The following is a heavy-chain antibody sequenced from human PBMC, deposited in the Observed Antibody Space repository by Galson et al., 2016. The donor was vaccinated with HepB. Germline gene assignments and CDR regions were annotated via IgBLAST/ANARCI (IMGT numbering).Heavy chain of an antibody. CDR1: GFTFGDHA. J-gene: IGHJ3*01. Sequence: SLRLSCAASGFTFGDHAMHWVRQAPGKGLEWVSGINWNSGSVGSADSVKGRFTVSSEKAENSLYLQMDSLRAEDTALYYCANSLLRSSVYYGFGFWGQGTMVTVSS. CDR3: ANSLLRSSVYYGFGF. CDR2: INWNSGSV. V-gene: IGHV3-9*01. D-gene: IGHD5/OR15-5a*01.